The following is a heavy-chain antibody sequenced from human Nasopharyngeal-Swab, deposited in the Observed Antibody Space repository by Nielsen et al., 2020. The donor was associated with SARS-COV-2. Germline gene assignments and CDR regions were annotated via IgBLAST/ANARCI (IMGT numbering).Heavy chain of an antibody. Sequence: GESLKISCAASGFTFSSYGMHWVRQAPGKGLEWVAVISYDGSNKYYADSVKGRFTISRDNSKNTLYLQMNSLRAEDTAVYYCARDFGGDYYDSSGYYPDYWGQGTLVTVSS. CDR3: ARDFGGDYYDSSGYYPDY. J-gene: IGHJ4*02. CDR2: ISYDGSNK. D-gene: IGHD3-22*01. V-gene: IGHV3-30*03. CDR1: GFTFSSYG.